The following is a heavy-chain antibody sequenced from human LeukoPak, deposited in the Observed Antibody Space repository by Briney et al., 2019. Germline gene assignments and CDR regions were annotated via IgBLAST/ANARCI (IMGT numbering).Heavy chain of an antibody. V-gene: IGHV1-18*01. Sequence: ASVKVSCKASGYTCTSYGISWVRQAPGQGLEWMGWISAYNGNTNYAQKLQGRVTMTTDTSTSTAYMELGSLRSDDTAAYYCASIIVAGTYAFDIWGQGTMVTVSS. CDR2: ISAYNGNT. CDR3: ASIIVAGTYAFDI. CDR1: GYTCTSYG. J-gene: IGHJ3*02. D-gene: IGHD6-19*01.